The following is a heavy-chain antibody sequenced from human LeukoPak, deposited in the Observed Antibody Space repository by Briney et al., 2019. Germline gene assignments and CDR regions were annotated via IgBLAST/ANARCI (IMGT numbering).Heavy chain of an antibody. CDR1: GYTFTSYA. J-gene: IGHJ5*02. D-gene: IGHD3-3*01. CDR2: INAGNGNT. Sequence: GASVKVSCKASGYTFTSYAMHWVRQAPGQRLEWMGWINAGNGNTKYSQKFQGRVTMTRDTSTSTVYMELSRLRSDDTAVYYCAREVYDFWSGYYRAYNWFDPWGQGTLVTVSS. CDR3: AREVYDFWSGYYRAYNWFDP. V-gene: IGHV1-3*01.